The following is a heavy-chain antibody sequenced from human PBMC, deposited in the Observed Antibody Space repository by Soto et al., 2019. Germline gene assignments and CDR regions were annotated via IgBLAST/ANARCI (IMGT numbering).Heavy chain of an antibody. J-gene: IGHJ6*02. CDR1: GYTFTGYY. CDR2: INPNSGGT. Sequence: WASVKVSCKASGYTFTGYYMHWVRQAPGQGLEWMGWINPNSGGTNYAQKFQGRVTMTRDTSISTAYMELSRLRSDDTAVYYCARDGIVVPAGMDVWGQGATVTVSS. V-gene: IGHV1-2*02. CDR3: ARDGIVVPAGMDV. D-gene: IGHD2-15*01.